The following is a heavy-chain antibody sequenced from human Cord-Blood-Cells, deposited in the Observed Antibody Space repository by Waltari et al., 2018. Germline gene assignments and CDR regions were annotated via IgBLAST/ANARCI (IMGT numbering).Heavy chain of an antibody. V-gene: IGHV1-24*01. CDR2: CDHEDGET. Sequence: QLQLVQAVAEVKKPGASVQVSCKVFGYTVTEFVMHCVRPAPGKGLEWLGGCDHEDGETIYAQKFQGRVTMTEDTSTDTAYMELSSLRSEDTAVYYCATDNWVVGATNAFDIWGQGTMVTVSS. J-gene: IGHJ3*02. D-gene: IGHD1-26*01. CDR3: ATDNWVVGATNAFDI. CDR1: GYTVTEFV.